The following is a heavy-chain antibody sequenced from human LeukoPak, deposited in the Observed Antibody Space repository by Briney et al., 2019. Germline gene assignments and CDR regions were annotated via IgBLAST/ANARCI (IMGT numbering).Heavy chain of an antibody. V-gene: IGHV4-34*08. CDR3: AGRHGYCSSTSCSYFDY. J-gene: IGHJ4*02. D-gene: IGHD2-2*01. CDR2: INHSGST. CDR1: GFTFSSYS. Sequence: GSLRLSCAASGFTFSSYSMNWIRQPPGKGLEWIGEINHSGSTNYNPSLKSRVTISVDTSKNQFSLKLSSVTAADTAVYYCAGRHGYCSSTSCSYFDYWGQGTLVTVSS.